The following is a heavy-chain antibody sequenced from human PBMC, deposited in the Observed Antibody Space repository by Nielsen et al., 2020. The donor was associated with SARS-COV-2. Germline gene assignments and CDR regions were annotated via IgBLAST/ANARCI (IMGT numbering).Heavy chain of an antibody. CDR1: GGSISNGDYY. J-gene: IGHJ4*02. V-gene: IGHV4-31*03. Sequence: SETLSLTCTVSGGSISNGDYYWSWIRQHPGKGLEWIGYIYYSGNTYYNPSLKSRVIISVDTSKNQFSLKLNSVTAADTAVYYCARNLDTTMLTGFGYWGQGALVTVSS. CDR2: IYYSGNT. D-gene: IGHD5-18*01. CDR3: ARNLDTTMLTGFGY.